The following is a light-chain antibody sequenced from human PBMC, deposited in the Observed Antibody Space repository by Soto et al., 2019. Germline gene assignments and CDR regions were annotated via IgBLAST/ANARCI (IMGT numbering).Light chain of an antibody. CDR1: QGISSY. V-gene: IGKV1-9*01. CDR3: QQLNSYLT. J-gene: IGKJ1*01. Sequence: QLTQSPSSLSASVGDRVTITCRASQGISSYLAWYQQKPGKAPKLLIYAASTLQSGVPSRFSGSGSGTDFTLTISSLQPEDFATYYCQQLNSYLTFGQGTKVEIK. CDR2: AAS.